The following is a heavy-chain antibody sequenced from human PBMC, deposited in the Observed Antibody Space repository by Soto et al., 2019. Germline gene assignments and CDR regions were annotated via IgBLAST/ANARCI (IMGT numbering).Heavy chain of an antibody. CDR3: VRDPWDY. J-gene: IGHJ4*02. CDR2: IYTGGST. Sequence: EVQLVESGGGLVQPGGSLRLSCAASGFTVSSKYMSWVRQAPGKGLEWVSVIYTGGSTYYADSVKGRFTISRDNSKNTGYLQRNSLSDDDTAVYYCVRDPWDYWGKGTLVTVSS. V-gene: IGHV3-66*01. CDR1: GFTVSSKY.